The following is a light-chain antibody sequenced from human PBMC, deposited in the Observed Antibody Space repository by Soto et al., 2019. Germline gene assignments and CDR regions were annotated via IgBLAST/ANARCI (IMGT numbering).Light chain of an antibody. Sequence: QSVLTQPDSVSGSPGQSITISCDGTSSDVGRYTYVSWYQQHPGKAPKLIIYDVYNRPSGVSTRFSGSKSGNTASLTISGLQAEDEADYYCTSYTSTSTPYVFGGGTKVTVL. J-gene: IGLJ1*01. CDR3: TSYTSTSTPYV. CDR1: SSDVGRYTY. CDR2: DVY. V-gene: IGLV2-14*01.